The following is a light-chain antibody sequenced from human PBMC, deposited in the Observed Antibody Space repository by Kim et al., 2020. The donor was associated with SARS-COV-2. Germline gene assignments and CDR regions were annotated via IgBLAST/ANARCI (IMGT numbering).Light chain of an antibody. Sequence: SSELTQDPAVSVALGQTVRITCQGDSLRSYYATWYQQKPGQAPIVVIYGKNNRPSGIPDRFSGSSSGNTASLTITGTQAGDEADYYCNSRDSNANVVFG. J-gene: IGLJ2*01. CDR1: SLRSYY. CDR3: NSRDSNANVV. CDR2: GKN. V-gene: IGLV3-19*01.